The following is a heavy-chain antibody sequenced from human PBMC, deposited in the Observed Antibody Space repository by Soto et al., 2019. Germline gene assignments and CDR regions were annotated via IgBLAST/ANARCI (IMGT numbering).Heavy chain of an antibody. CDR1: GFTFSSYG. Sequence: QVQLVESGGGVVQPGRSLRLSCAASGFTFSSYGMHWVRQAPGKGLEWVAVIRYDGSNKYYADYVKGRFTISRDNSKNTLYLQMNSLRAEDTAVYYCARAERYFDWLLGYWGQGTLVTVSS. CDR2: IRYDGSNK. CDR3: ARAERYFDWLLGY. J-gene: IGHJ4*02. D-gene: IGHD3-9*01. V-gene: IGHV3-33*01.